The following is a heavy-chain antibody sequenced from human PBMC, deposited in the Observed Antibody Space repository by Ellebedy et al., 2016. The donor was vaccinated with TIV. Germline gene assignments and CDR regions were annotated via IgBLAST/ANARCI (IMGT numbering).Heavy chain of an antibody. V-gene: IGHV3-74*01. CDR3: VRLPGYSSGWYYFDY. D-gene: IGHD6-19*01. CDR2: INSDGSST. J-gene: IGHJ4*02. Sequence: GESLKISCAASGFTFSSYWMHWVRQAPGKGLVWVSRINSDGSSTSYADSVKGRFTISRDNAKNTLYLQMNSLRAEDTAVYYCVRLPGYSSGWYYFDYWGQGTLVTVSS. CDR1: GFTFSSYW.